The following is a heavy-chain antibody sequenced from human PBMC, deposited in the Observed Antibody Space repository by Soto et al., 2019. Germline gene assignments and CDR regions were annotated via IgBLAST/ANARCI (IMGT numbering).Heavy chain of an antibody. CDR2: IYYSGST. CDR3: ARAAPLTTSFDY. CDR1: GGSISSGGYY. J-gene: IGHJ4*02. V-gene: IGHV4-31*03. D-gene: IGHD3-22*01. Sequence: SETLSLTCTVSGGSISSGGYYWSWIRQHPGKGLEWVGYIYYSGSTYYNPSLKSRVTISVDTSKNQFSLKLSSVTAADTAVYYCARAAPLTTSFDYWGQGTLVTVSS.